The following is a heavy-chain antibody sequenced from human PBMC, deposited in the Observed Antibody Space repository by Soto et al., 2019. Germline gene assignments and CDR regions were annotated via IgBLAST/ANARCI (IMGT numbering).Heavy chain of an antibody. V-gene: IGHV4-59*12. CDR3: ARSPAD. CDR1: GGSISSYY. CDR2: IYYSGIT. J-gene: IGHJ4*02. Sequence: SETLSLTCTVSGGSISSYYWSWIRQPPGKGLEWIGYIYYSGITNYNPSLKSRVTISVDTSKNQFSLKLSSVTAADTAVYYCARSPADWGQGTLVTVSS.